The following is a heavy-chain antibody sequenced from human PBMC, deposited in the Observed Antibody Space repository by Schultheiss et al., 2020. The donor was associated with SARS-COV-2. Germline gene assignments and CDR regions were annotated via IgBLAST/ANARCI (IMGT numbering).Heavy chain of an antibody. Sequence: GESLKISCAASGFTFSSYDMHWVRQATGKGLEWVSAIGTAGDTYYQGSVKGRFTISRENAKNTLYLQMNSLRAEDTAVYYCARDLPSGRGTFFPDYWGQGTLVTVSS. D-gene: IGHD1-26*01. J-gene: IGHJ4*02. CDR2: IGTAGDT. CDR3: ARDLPSGRGTFFPDY. V-gene: IGHV3-13*04. CDR1: GFTFSSYD.